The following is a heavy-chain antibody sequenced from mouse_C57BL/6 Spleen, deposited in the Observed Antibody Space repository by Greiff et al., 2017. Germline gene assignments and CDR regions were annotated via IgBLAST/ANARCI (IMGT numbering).Heavy chain of an antibody. D-gene: IGHD1-1*01. CDR3: ARDTTVPDY. Sequence: VQLQQSGAELAKPGASVKLSCKASGYTFTSYWMHWVKQRPGQGLEWIGYINPSSGYTKYNQKFKAKATLTADKSSSTAYMQLSSLTYEDSAVYYYARDTTVPDYWGQGTTLTVSS. V-gene: IGHV1-7*01. CDR2: INPSSGYT. J-gene: IGHJ2*01. CDR1: GYTFTSYW.